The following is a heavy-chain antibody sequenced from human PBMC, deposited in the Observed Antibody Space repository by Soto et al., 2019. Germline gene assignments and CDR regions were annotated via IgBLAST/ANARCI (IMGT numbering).Heavy chain of an antibody. V-gene: IGHV4-30-2*01. CDR3: ARVPDR. J-gene: IGHJ5*02. CDR2: ISHSGST. D-gene: IGHD2-2*01. CDR1: GGSISSGGYS. Sequence: QLQLQESGSGLVTPSQTLSLTCAVSGGSISSGGYSWSWIRPPPGKGLEWIGYISHSGSTYYNPSRNSRGTTSVDRSKNQSSLTLSSVTAADTAVYYCARVPDRWGQGTLGTVSS.